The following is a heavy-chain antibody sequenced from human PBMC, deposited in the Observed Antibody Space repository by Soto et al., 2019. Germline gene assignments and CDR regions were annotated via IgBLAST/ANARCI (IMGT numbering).Heavy chain of an antibody. Sequence: QVQLVGSGGGLVKPGGSLRLSCAASGFTFSDYCMTWIRQAPGKGLEWLSYITYNGDTIYYADCVKGRFTISRDNAHNSLYLEMNSLRAEDTAIYYCARLRPTNTGGTFDIWGQGTMVTVSS. D-gene: IGHD3-16*01. CDR2: ITYNGDTI. CDR3: ARLRPTNTGGTFDI. J-gene: IGHJ3*02. CDR1: GFTFSDYC. V-gene: IGHV3-11*01.